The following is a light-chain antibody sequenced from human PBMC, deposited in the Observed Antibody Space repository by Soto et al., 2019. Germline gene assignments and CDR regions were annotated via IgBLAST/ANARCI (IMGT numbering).Light chain of an antibody. J-gene: IGKJ2*01. V-gene: IGKV3-20*01. CDR2: GTS. CDR1: QSVSSSY. CDR3: QQYGRLPPYT. Sequence: EIVLTQSPGTLSLSPGESATLSCRASQSVSSSYLSWYQQKPGRAPRLLIHGTSDRATGIPDRFSGSGSGTDFTLTITSLEPEDFAVYYCQQYGRLPPYTFGQGTKLEIK.